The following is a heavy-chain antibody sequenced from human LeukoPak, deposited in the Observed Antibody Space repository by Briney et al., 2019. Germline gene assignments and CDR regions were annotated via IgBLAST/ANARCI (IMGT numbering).Heavy chain of an antibody. Sequence: ASVKVSCKASGYTFTSYGVSWVRQAPGQGLEWMGWIRASNGDTNYAPNLQGRVAMTTDTSTSTAYMELMGLRSDDTAMYYCARVLSVDYYDSGSHTHWGQGTLVTVSS. CDR2: IRASNGDT. J-gene: IGHJ4*02. V-gene: IGHV1-18*01. CDR1: GYTFTSYG. D-gene: IGHD3-10*01. CDR3: ARVLSVDYYDSGSHTH.